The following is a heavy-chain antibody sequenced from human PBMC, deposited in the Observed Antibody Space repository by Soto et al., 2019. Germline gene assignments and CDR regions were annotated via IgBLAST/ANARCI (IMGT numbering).Heavy chain of an antibody. CDR2: IYYSGST. CDR1: GGSISSYY. J-gene: IGHJ4*02. Sequence: SETLSLTCTVSGGSISSYYWSWIRQPPGKRLEWIGYIYYSGSTNYNPSLKSRVTISVDTSKNQFSLKLSSVTAADTAVYYCARVKYSSSWYDYWGQGTLVTVSS. D-gene: IGHD6-13*01. V-gene: IGHV4-59*01. CDR3: ARVKYSSSWYDY.